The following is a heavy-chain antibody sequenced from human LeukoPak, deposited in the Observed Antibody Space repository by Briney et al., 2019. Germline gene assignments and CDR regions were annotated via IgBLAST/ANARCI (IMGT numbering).Heavy chain of an antibody. V-gene: IGHV1-2*02. CDR3: ARARSGWYLY. Sequence: ASVKVSCKASGYTFTGNYMHWVRQAPGQGLEWMGWINPNSGGTNYAQKFQGRVTMTRDTSISTAYMELSRLRSDDTAVYYCARARSGWYLYWGQGTLVTVSS. CDR2: INPNSGGT. J-gene: IGHJ4*02. CDR1: GYTFTGNY. D-gene: IGHD6-19*01.